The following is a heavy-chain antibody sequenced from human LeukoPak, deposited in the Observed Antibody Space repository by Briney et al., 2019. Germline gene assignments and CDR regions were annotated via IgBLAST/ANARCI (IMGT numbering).Heavy chain of an antibody. CDR3: ARLVADYGGNFGPDNSWFLFDY. J-gene: IGHJ4*02. Sequence: SETLSLTCAVYGGSFSGYYWSWIRPPPGKGLEWIGEINHSGSTNYNPSLKSRVTISVDTSKNQFSLKLSSVTAADTAVYYCARLVADYGGNFGPDNSWFLFDYWGQGTLVTVSS. V-gene: IGHV4-34*01. D-gene: IGHD4-23*01. CDR1: GGSFSGYY. CDR2: INHSGST.